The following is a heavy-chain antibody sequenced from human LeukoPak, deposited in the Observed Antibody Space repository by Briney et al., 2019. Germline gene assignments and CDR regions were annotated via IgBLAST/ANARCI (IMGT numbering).Heavy chain of an antibody. CDR2: VIPIFGTA. CDR3: ARGGYYDSSGYYRYYFDY. J-gene: IGHJ4*02. D-gene: IGHD3-22*01. V-gene: IGHV1-69*05. CDR1: GGTFSSYA. Sequence: SVKVSCKASGGTFSSYAISWVRQAPGQGLEWMGGVIPIFGTANYAQKFQGRVTITTDESTSTAYMELSSLRSEDTAVYYCARGGYYDSSGYYRYYFDYWGQGTLVTVSS.